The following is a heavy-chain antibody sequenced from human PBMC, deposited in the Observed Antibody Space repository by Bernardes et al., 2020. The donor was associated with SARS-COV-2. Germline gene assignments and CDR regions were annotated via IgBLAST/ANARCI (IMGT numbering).Heavy chain of an antibody. V-gene: IGHV4-4*07. CDR2: IYTSGST. CDR1: GGSISSYY. J-gene: IGHJ3*02. CDR3: ARSTFRDCSGGSCYPSDAFDI. Sequence: SETLSLTCTVSGGSISSYYWSWIRQPAGKGLEWIGRIYTSGSTNYNPSLKSRVTMSVDTSKNQFSLKLSSVTAADTAVYYCARSTFRDCSGGSCYPSDAFDIWGQGTMVTVSS. D-gene: IGHD2-15*01.